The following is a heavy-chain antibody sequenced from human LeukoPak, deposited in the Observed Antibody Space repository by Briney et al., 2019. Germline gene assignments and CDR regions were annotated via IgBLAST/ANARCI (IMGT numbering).Heavy chain of an antibody. D-gene: IGHD1-7*01. CDR3: ARGRHEVLGITGTTVYMDV. Sequence: SETLSLTCTVSGGSISSGDYRWSWIRQSPEMGLEWIGYIYPSGGAYYNPSLESRVTISLDGSKRQFSLKLSSVPAADTAVYYCARGRHEVLGITGTTVYMDVWGKGTTVTVSS. V-gene: IGHV4-30-2*06. J-gene: IGHJ6*03. CDR2: IYPSGGA. CDR1: GGSISSGDYR.